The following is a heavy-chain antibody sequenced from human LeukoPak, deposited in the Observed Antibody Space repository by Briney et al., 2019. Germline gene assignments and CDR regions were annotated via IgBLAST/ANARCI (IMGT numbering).Heavy chain of an antibody. J-gene: IGHJ4*02. D-gene: IGHD3-3*01. V-gene: IGHV3-15*05. Sequence: IKSKADGGTVDYAAPVKGRFTISRDDSKNTVSLQMNNLKTEDTAVYYCTTDSGRYYDFWSGDYYYFDKWVQGTLVTVSS. CDR2: IKSKADGGTV. CDR3: TTDSGRYYDFWSGDYYYFDK.